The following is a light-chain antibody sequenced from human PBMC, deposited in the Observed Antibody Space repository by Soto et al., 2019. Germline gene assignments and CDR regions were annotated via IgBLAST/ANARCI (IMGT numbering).Light chain of an antibody. CDR2: EVS. Sequence: QSALTQPPSASGSPGQSVTISCTGTSSDVGAYDYVSWYQQHPGKAPKLMIYEVSQRPSAVPDRFSGSKSGNTASLTISGIQDEDEGDYYCSSFAGINNLLFGGGTKLTVL. CDR1: SSDVGAYDY. J-gene: IGLJ2*01. V-gene: IGLV2-8*01. CDR3: SSFAGINNLL.